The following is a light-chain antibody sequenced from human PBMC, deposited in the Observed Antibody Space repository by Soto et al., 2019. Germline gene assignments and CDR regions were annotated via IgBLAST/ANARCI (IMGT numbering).Light chain of an antibody. CDR2: GNS. CDR1: SSNIGAGYD. J-gene: IGLJ1*01. Sequence: QSVLTQPPSVSGAPGQRVTISCTGSSSNIGAGYDVHWYQQLPGTAPKLLIYGNSNRPSGVPDRFSGSKSGTSASLAITRLQAEDEADYYCQSSDSSLNVFGTGTKLTVL. V-gene: IGLV1-40*01. CDR3: QSSDSSLNV.